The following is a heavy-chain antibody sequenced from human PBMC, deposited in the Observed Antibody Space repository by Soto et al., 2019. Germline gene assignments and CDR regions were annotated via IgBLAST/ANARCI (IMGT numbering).Heavy chain of an antibody. J-gene: IGHJ4*02. CDR3: AAERAYFHDSIGYLSLAF. D-gene: IGHD3-22*01. CDR2: IKSKADGETA. Sequence: GGSLRLSCAASGFSFSDAWMNWVRQAPGKGLEWVGRIKSKADGETADYATFVKGRFTISRDDSKNALFLQMNSLKTEDTAVYYCAAERAYFHDSIGYLSLAFWGQGTPVTVSS. V-gene: IGHV3-15*07. CDR1: GFSFSDAW.